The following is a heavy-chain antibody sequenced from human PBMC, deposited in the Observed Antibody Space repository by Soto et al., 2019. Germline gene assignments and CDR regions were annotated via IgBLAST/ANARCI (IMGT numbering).Heavy chain of an antibody. D-gene: IGHD2-2*01. Sequence: EVQLVESGGGLVKPGGSLRLSFAASGLTFSSYSRNWFRQPPGKGLEWVSSISSSSSYIYYADSVKGRFTISRDNAKNSLYLQMNSLRAEDTAVYYCARGHSYCSSTSCYYWFDPWGQGTLVTVSS. J-gene: IGHJ5*02. CDR2: ISSSSSYI. V-gene: IGHV3-21*01. CDR1: GLTFSSYS. CDR3: ARGHSYCSSTSCYYWFDP.